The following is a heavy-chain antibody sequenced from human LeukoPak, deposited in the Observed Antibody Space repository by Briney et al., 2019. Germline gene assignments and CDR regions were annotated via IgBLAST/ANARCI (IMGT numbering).Heavy chain of an antibody. CDR1: GGSISNYF. V-gene: IGHV4-4*09. Sequence: SSETLSLTCTVSGGSISNYFWTWLRQPPGKGLEWIGYIYTSGSTNYNPSLESRVTMSVDTSKNQLSLRLNSVTAADTAVYYCTRGFLQIDYWGQGTLVTVSS. J-gene: IGHJ4*02. CDR3: TRGFLQIDY. CDR2: IYTSGST.